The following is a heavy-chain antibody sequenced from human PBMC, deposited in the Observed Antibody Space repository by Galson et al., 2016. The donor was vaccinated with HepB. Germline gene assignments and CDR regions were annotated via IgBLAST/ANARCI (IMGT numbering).Heavy chain of an antibody. J-gene: IGHJ4*02. D-gene: IGHD3-3*01. CDR3: ARAGYDGDFWSGFFDH. Sequence: SETLSLTCSVSGDSMTGYYWTWIRQPAGKGLEWLGRIYSAGSANYNPSLRGRATISVDTSKNQFSLNLNSVTAADTAVYYCARAGYDGDFWSGFFDHWGQGMLVTVSS. CDR1: GDSMTGYY. CDR2: IYSAGSA. V-gene: IGHV4-4*07.